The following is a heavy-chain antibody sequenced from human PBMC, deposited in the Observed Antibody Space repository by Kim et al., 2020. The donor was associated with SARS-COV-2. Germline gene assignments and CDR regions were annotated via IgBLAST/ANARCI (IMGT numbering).Heavy chain of an antibody. Sequence: GGSLRLSCVASDFTFSSYTIRWVRQVPGKGPEWVSNINKDGSERYYADSVKGRFTTSRDNAKNSLFLQMNSLRPEDTAIYYCATVKLETGRDYYY. D-gene: IGHD1-7*01. CDR1: DFTFSSYT. CDR3: ATVKLETGRDYYY. CDR2: INKDGSER. V-gene: IGHV3-7*03. J-gene: IGHJ6*03.